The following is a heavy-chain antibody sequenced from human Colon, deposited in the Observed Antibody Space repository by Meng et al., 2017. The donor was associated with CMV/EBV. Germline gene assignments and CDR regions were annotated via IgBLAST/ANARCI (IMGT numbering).Heavy chain of an antibody. CDR1: GFIFGNYA. CDR3: AKGRGLGASASNY. Sequence: DVQLVESGGDLVKPGGSLRLTCAASGFIFGNYAMSWVRQAPGKGLEWVSTITGSGDGTYYADSVKGRFTISRDTSRNTLSLQMNSLRADDTAIYYCAKGRGLGASASNYWGQGTLVTVSS. D-gene: IGHD1-26*01. J-gene: IGHJ4*02. V-gene: IGHV3-23*04. CDR2: ITGSGDGT.